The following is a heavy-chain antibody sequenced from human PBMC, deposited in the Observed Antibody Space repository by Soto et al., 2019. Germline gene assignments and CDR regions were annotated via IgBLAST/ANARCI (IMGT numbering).Heavy chain of an antibody. Sequence: QLQLQESGSGLVKPSQTLSLTCAVSGGSISSGGYSWSWIRQPPGKVLEWIGYIYHSGSTYYNPSLKSLVTVSVDRSKNQFSLKLSSVTAADTAVYYCARGRPPPLIGMDVWGQGTTVTVSS. V-gene: IGHV4-30-2*01. CDR2: IYHSGST. CDR3: ARGRPPPLIGMDV. J-gene: IGHJ6*02. CDR1: GGSISSGGYS.